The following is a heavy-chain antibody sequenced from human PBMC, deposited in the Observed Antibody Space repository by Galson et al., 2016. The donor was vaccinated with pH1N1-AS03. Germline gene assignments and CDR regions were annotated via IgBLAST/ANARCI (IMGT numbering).Heavy chain of an antibody. CDR3: ALPNSGGNAFEI. D-gene: IGHD2/OR15-2a*01. J-gene: IGHJ3*02. CDR2: VYWDKTR. Sequence: PALVTPTQTLTLTCSVSGVSVTSSGVGVGWFRQPPGKALEWLALVYWDKTRRYSPSLKNRLTITKDSSKNQVVLTVTSVDPMDIATYFCALPNSGGNAFEIWGPGTMVTVSS. CDR1: GVSVTSSGVG. V-gene: IGHV2-5*02.